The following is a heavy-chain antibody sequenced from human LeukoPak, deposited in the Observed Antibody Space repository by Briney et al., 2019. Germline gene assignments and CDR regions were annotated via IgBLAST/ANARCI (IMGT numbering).Heavy chain of an antibody. V-gene: IGHV4-34*01. CDR2: INHIGST. CDR3: ARDSYNWNVDAFDP. Sequence: SETLSLTCTVYGGSFSGYYWSWIRQPPGKGLEWIGEINHIGSTSYNPSLKIRVTISLHTSKNQFSLKLNSVTAADTAVYYCARDSYNWNVDAFDPWGQGTLVTVSS. D-gene: IGHD1-20*01. CDR1: GGSFSGYY. J-gene: IGHJ5*02.